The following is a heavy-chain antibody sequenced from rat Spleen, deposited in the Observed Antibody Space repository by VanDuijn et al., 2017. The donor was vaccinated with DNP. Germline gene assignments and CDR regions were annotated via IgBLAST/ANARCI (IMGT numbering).Heavy chain of an antibody. J-gene: IGHJ2*01. CDR1: GFTFSDYY. CDR2: ISYDGGHT. D-gene: IGHD1-12*02. CDR3: VRPHDYAGSYPRY. V-gene: IGHV5-22*01. Sequence: EVQLVEAGGGLVQPGRSLRLSCVASGFTFSDYYMAWVRQAPTKGLEWVAYISYDGGHTSYGDSVRGRFTISRDNAKSTLYLQMNSLRSEDMATYYCVRPHDYAGSYPRYWGQGVMVTVSS.